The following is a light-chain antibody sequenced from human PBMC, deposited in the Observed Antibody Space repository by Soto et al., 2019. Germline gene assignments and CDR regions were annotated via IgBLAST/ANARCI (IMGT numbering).Light chain of an antibody. Sequence: QSVLTQSPSASGTPGQRVTIYCSGSRSNIGSNSVSWYQQLPGTAPKLLICNNNQRPSGVPDRFSGSKSGTSASLAISGLQSEDEADYYCATWDDSLDGRLFGGGTKLTVL. CDR2: NNN. J-gene: IGLJ3*02. CDR3: ATWDDSLDGRL. CDR1: RSNIGSNS. V-gene: IGLV1-44*01.